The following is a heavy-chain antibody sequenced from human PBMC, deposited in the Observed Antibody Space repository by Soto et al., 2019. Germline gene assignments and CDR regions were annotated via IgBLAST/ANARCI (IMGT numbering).Heavy chain of an antibody. CDR3: AKDLYYYGSGSYYNDGMDV. V-gene: IGHV3-30*18. Sequence: PGGSLRLSCAASGFTFSSYGMHWVRQAPGKGLEWVAVISYDGSNKYYADSAKGRFTISRDNSKNTLYLQMNSLRAEDTAVYYCAKDLYYYGSGSYYNDGMDVWGQGTTVTVSS. D-gene: IGHD3-10*01. J-gene: IGHJ6*02. CDR1: GFTFSSYG. CDR2: ISYDGSNK.